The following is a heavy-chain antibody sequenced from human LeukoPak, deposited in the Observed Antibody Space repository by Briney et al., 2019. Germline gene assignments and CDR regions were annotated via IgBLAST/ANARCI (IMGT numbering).Heavy chain of an antibody. V-gene: IGHV1-69*04. D-gene: IGHD4-17*01. CDR2: IIPILGIA. J-gene: IGHJ4*02. CDR3: ARVGGDCGDYANDY. Sequence: SVKVSCKASGGTFSSYAISWVRQAPGQGLEWMGRIIPILGIANYAQKFQGRVTITADKSTSTAYMELSSLRSEDTAVYYCARVGGDCGDYANDYWGQGTLVTVSS. CDR1: GGTFSSYA.